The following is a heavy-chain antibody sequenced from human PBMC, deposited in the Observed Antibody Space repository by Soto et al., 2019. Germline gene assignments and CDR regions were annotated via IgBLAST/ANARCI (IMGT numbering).Heavy chain of an antibody. V-gene: IGHV3-48*01. CDR2: ISSSSSSI. D-gene: IGHD3-16*01. CDR1: GFTFTSFT. CDR3: AGGGGG. J-gene: IGHJ2*01. Sequence: EVQLVESGGGLVQPGGSLRLSCAASGFTFTSFTMNWVRQAPGKGLEWISSISSSSSSIYYADSVKGRFTISRDKAKNSFFRGINGGGGEDTVLYYGAGGGGGGGRGTLVTVSS.